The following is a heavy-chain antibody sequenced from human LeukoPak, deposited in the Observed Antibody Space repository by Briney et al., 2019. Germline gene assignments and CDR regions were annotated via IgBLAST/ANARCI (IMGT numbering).Heavy chain of an antibody. J-gene: IGHJ4*02. CDR2: IYYSGST. CDR3: ARSRYYGSGGFDY. Sequence: PLETLSLTCTASGGSISSYYWSWIRQPPGKGLEWIGYIYYSGSTNYNPSLKSRVTISVDTSKNQFSLKLSSVTAADTAVYYCARSRYYGSGGFDYWGQGTLVTVSS. CDR1: GGSISSYY. D-gene: IGHD3-10*01. V-gene: IGHV4-59*01.